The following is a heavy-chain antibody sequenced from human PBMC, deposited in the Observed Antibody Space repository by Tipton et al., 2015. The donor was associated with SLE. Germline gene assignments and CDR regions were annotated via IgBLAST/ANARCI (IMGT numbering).Heavy chain of an antibody. D-gene: IGHD3-16*01. CDR3: ARAPEGDLLGGMDV. Sequence: TLSLTCTVSGGSIRSHYWSWIRQPPGKGLEWIGYMYHSGSTKYNPSLQSRVTISLDTSKNQFSLKVRSLTAADTAVYYCARAPEGDLLGGMDVWGQGTPVTVSS. CDR2: MYHSGST. V-gene: IGHV4-59*11. CDR1: GGSIRSHY. J-gene: IGHJ6*02.